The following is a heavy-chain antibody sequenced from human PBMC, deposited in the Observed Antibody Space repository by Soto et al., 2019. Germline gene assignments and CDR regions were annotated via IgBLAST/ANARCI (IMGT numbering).Heavy chain of an antibody. CDR1: GGSISSSSYY. CDR3: ARVVVVPAATIYYYYYGMDV. D-gene: IGHD2-2*01. J-gene: IGHJ6*02. Sequence: QLQLQESGPGLVKPSETLSLTCTVSGGSISSSSYYWGWIRQPPGKGLEWIGSIYYSGSTYYNPSLKSRVTISVDTSKNQFSLKLSSVTAADTAVYYCARVVVVPAATIYYYYYGMDVWGQGTTVTVSS. CDR2: IYYSGST. V-gene: IGHV4-39*01.